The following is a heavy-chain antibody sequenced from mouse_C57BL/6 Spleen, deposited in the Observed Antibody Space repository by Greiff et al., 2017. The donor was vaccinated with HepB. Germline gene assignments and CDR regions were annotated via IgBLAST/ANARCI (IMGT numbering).Heavy chain of an antibody. D-gene: IGHD2-3*01. V-gene: IGHV1-7*01. CDR3: ASPLYDSYYFDY. CDR2: INPSSGYT. J-gene: IGHJ2*01. CDR1: GYTFTSYW. Sequence: QVQLKESGAELAKPGASVKLSCKASGYTFTSYWMHWVKQRPGQGLEWIGYINPSSGYTKYNQKFKDKATLTADKSSSTAYMQLSSLTYEDSAVYYCASPLYDSYYFDYWGQGTTLTVSS.